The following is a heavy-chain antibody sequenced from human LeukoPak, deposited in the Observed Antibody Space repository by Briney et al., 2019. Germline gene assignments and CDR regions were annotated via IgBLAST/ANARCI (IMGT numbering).Heavy chain of an antibody. CDR2: MNPNSGNT. V-gene: IGHV1-8*01. D-gene: IGHD1-26*01. CDR1: GYTFTSYD. J-gene: IGHJ4*02. CDR3: ASPVGATSNHFDY. Sequence: ASVKVSCKASGYTFTSYDINWVRQATGHGLEWMGWMNPNSGNTGYAQKFQGRVTMTRNTSISTAYMELSSLRSEDTAVYYCASPVGATSNHFDYWGQGTLVTVSS.